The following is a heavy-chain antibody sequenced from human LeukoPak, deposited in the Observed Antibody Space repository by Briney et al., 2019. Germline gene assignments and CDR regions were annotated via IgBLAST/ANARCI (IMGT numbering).Heavy chain of an antibody. J-gene: IGHJ4*02. CDR1: GFTFSSYA. D-gene: IGHD1-26*01. CDR3: ARDQASGSYYKDYFDY. V-gene: IGHV3-30*04. Sequence: GGSLRLSCAASGFTFSSYAMHWVRQAPGKGLEWVAVISYDGSNKYYADSVKGRFTISRDNSKNTLYLQMNSLRAEDTAVCYCARDQASGSYYKDYFDYWGQGTLVTVSS. CDR2: ISYDGSNK.